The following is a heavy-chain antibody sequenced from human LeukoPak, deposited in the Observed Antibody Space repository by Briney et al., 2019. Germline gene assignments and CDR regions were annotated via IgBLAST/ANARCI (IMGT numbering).Heavy chain of an antibody. CDR3: ARRQVAGIAAAGTWGY. CDR2: IYPGDSDT. V-gene: IGHV5-51*01. D-gene: IGHD6-13*01. J-gene: IGHJ4*02. CDR1: GYSFTSYW. Sequence: GESLKISCKGSGYSFTSYWIGWVRQMPGKGLEWMGIIYPGDSDTRYSPSFQGQVTISADKSISTAYLQWSSLKASDTAMYYCARRQVAGIAAAGTWGYWGQGTLVTVSS.